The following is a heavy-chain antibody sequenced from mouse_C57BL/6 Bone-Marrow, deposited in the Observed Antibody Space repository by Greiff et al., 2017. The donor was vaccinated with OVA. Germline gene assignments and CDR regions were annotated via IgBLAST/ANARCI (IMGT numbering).Heavy chain of an antibody. CDR1: GFTFSDFY. CDR2: SRNKANDYTT. Sequence: DVMLVESGGGLVQSGRSLRLSCATSGFTFSDFYMEWVRQAPGKGLEWIAASRNKANDYTTEYSASVKGRFIVSRDTSQSILYLQMNALRAEDTAIYYCARDGGYSNRWYFDVWGTGTTVTVSS. CDR3: ARDGGYSNRWYFDV. V-gene: IGHV7-1*01. J-gene: IGHJ1*03. D-gene: IGHD2-5*01.